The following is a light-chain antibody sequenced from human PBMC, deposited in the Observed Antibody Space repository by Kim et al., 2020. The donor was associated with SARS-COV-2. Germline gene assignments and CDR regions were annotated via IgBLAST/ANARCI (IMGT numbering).Light chain of an antibody. V-gene: IGLV3-1*01. CDR1: KLGHKY. J-gene: IGLJ2*01. CDR2: EDD. Sequence: SGSPGKTATITCSGDKLGHKYVFWYQQKAGQSPVLVIYEDDKRPSGIPERFSGSNSGNTGTLTISGTQAMDEADYYCQAWDLSSVVFGGGTQLTVL. CDR3: QAWDLSSVV.